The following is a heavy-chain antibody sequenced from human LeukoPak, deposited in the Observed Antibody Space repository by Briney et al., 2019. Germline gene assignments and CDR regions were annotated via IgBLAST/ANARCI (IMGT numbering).Heavy chain of an antibody. CDR1: GFTFSRYE. D-gene: IGHD5-18*01. CDR3: AKATDTYGYLFDQ. Sequence: GGSLRLSCAASGFTFSRYEMNWVRQAPGKGLEWVSYISASTTTTYYGDSVKGRFTNSRDNAKNSLHLQMSSLRDEDTAIYYCAKATDTYGYLFDQWGQGTLVTVSS. J-gene: IGHJ4*02. V-gene: IGHV3-48*03. CDR2: ISASTTTT.